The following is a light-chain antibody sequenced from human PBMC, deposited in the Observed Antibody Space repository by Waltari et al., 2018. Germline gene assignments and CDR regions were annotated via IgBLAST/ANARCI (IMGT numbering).Light chain of an antibody. J-gene: IGKJ1*01. CDR3: QQYNSYSPTWT. Sequence: DIQMTQSPSTLSASVGDRCTITCRASQSISSWLAWYQQKPGKTPKLLIYKASSLESGVPSRFSGSGSGTEFTLTISSLQPDDFATYYCQQYNSYSPTWTFGQGTKVEIK. V-gene: IGKV1-5*03. CDR1: QSISSW. CDR2: KAS.